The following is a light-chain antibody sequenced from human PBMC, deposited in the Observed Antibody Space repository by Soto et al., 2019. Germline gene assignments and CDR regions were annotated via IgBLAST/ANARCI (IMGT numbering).Light chain of an antibody. Sequence: QSVLTQPPSVSGAPGQRVTISCTGSSSNIGAGYDVHWYQQLPGTAPKLLIYGNSNRPSGVPDRFSGSKSGTSAPLAITGLQAEDEADYYCQSYDSSQSGSVFGGGTKLTVL. CDR2: GNS. J-gene: IGLJ3*02. CDR3: QSYDSSQSGSV. CDR1: SSNIGAGYD. V-gene: IGLV1-40*01.